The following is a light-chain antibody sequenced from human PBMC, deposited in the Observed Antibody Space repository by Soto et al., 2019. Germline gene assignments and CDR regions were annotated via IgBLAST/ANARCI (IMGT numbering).Light chain of an antibody. J-gene: IGKJ4*01. V-gene: IGKV3D-20*02. CDR3: QHRNNWPLT. CDR2: GSF. CDR1: QSVKGNY. Sequence: EIVLTQSPATLSLSPGKRATLSCRASQSVKGNYLAWYQQKPGQAPRLLIYGSFTRAIGIPDRFSGSGSGTDFTLTISRLEPEDFAVYYCQHRNNWPLTFGGGTKVEIK.